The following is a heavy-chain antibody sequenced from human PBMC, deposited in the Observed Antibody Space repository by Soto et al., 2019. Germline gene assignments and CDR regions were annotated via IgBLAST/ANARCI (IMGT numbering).Heavy chain of an antibody. CDR1: GGTFSSYA. Sequence: ASVKVSCKASGGTFSSYAISWVRQAPGQGLEWMGGIIPIFGTANYAQKFQGRVTITADGSTSTAYMELSSLRSEDTAVYYCAGDFWSGYYRFDYWGQGTLVTVSS. CDR2: IIPIFGTA. D-gene: IGHD3-3*01. V-gene: IGHV1-69*13. CDR3: AGDFWSGYYRFDY. J-gene: IGHJ4*02.